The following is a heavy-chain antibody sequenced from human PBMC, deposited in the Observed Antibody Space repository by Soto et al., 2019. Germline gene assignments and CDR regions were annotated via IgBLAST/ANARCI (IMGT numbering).Heavy chain of an antibody. CDR3: AKDGRSVAVVAEMSGHDVFDL. D-gene: IGHD2-15*01. Sequence: QLLESGGGSIQPGGSRRLSCAASKFTFSNFAMNWVRQAPGKGLEWVSTISGSGGTTYYADSVKGRFTISRDNSNNMLYLQMNSLRAEDTAIYFCAKDGRSVAVVAEMSGHDVFDLWGLGTMVTVSS. CDR1: KFTFSNFA. J-gene: IGHJ3*01. V-gene: IGHV3-23*01. CDR2: ISGSGGTT.